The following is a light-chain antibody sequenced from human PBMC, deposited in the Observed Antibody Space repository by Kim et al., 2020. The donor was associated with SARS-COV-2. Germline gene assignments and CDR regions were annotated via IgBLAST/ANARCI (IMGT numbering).Light chain of an antibody. CDR1: SLRSYY. Sequence: ALGQTVRITCQGDSLRSYYATWYQKKPGQDQIVVIYGKNNRPAGIQDRFSGSSSVNTASLTITGTQAGDEADYYCNSRDSNDNVVFGGGTQLTVL. CDR3: NSRDSNDNVV. V-gene: IGLV3-19*01. CDR2: GKN. J-gene: IGLJ2*01.